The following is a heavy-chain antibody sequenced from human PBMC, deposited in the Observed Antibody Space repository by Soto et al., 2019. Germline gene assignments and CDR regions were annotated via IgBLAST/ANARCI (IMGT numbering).Heavy chain of an antibody. D-gene: IGHD3-10*01. V-gene: IGHV1-69*13. CDR3: ARVHYYGSGSYTCYYCGMDV. Sequence: SVKVSCKASGGTFSSYAISWVRQAPGQGLEWMGGIIPIFGTANYAQKFQGRVTITADESTSTAYMELSSLRSEDTAVYYCARVHYYGSGSYTCYYCGMDVWCKGTTVTLSS. CDR2: IIPIFGTA. J-gene: IGHJ6*04. CDR1: GGTFSSYA.